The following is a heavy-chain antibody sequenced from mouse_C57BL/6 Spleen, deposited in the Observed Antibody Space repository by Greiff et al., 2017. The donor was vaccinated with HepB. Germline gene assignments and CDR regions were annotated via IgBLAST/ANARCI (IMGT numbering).Heavy chain of an antibody. CDR3: ASYSPFAY. D-gene: IGHD2-10*01. V-gene: IGHV14-2*01. CDR2: IDPEDGET. CDR1: GFNIKDYY. Sequence: EVKLQQSGAELVKPGASVKLSCTASGFNIKDYYMHWVKQRTEQGLEWIGRIDPEDGETKYAPKFQGKAAITADTSSNTAYLQLSSLTSEDTAVYYCASYSPFAYWGQGTLVTVSA. J-gene: IGHJ3*01.